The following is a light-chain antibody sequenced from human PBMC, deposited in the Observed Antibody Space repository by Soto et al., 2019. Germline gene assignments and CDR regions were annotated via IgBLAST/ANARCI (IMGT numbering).Light chain of an antibody. CDR1: SSDVGGYNY. CDR3: SSYTSSSTRV. J-gene: IGLJ3*02. CDR2: EVS. Sequence: QSVLTQPASVSGSPGQSRTISCTGTSSDVGGYNYVSWYQQHPGKAPKLMIYEVSNRPSGVSNRFSGSKSGNTASLTISGLQAEDEADYYCSSYTSSSTRVFGGGTKVTVL. V-gene: IGLV2-14*01.